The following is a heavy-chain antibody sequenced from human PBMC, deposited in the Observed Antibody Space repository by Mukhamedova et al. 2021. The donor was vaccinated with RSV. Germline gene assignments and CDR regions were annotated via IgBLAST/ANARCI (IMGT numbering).Heavy chain of an antibody. J-gene: IGHJ4*02. CDR3: ARIQTYSSGWNDLDY. D-gene: IGHD6-19*01. Sequence: HIFSNDEKSYSTSLKSRLTISKDTSKSPVVLTMTNMDPVDTATYYCARIQTYSSGWNDLDYWGQGTLVTVSS. V-gene: IGHV2-26*01. CDR2: IFSNDEK.